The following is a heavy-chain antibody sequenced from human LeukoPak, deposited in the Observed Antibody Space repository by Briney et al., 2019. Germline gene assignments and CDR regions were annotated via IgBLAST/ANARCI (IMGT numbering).Heavy chain of an antibody. CDR3: ASGEMATEDYYYMDV. Sequence: PSETLSLTCSVSGGSISSGSYYWSWIRQPAGKGLEWIGRIYTSGSTNYNPSLKSRVTISVDTSKNQFSLKLSSVTAADTAVYYCASGEMATEDYYYMDVWGKGTTVTISS. CDR2: IYTSGST. D-gene: IGHD5-24*01. V-gene: IGHV4-61*02. J-gene: IGHJ6*03. CDR1: GGSISSGSYY.